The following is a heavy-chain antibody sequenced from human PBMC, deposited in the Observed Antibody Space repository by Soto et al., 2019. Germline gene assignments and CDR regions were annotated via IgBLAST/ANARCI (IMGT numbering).Heavy chain of an antibody. CDR3: ARSSFYYDSGASFDY. Sequence: VKVSCKASGYTFTSYYIHWVRQAPGQGLEWMGIIDASGGSTSYAQKFQGRVTMTRDTSTSTVSMELSSLRSEDTAVYYCARSSFYYDSGASFDYWGQGTLVTVSS. V-gene: IGHV1-46*01. D-gene: IGHD3-22*01. J-gene: IGHJ4*02. CDR1: GYTFTSYY. CDR2: IDASGGST.